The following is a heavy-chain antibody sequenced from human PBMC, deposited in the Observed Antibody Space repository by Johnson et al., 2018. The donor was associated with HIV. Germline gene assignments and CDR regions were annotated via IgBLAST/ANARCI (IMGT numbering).Heavy chain of an antibody. CDR1: GFTVSSYY. CDR2: LFSGGSI. V-gene: IGHV3-66*01. J-gene: IGHJ3*02. D-gene: IGHD5-24*01. CDR3: ARACRDGYTCDAFDI. Sequence: VQLVESGGGLVQPGGSLRLSCAASGFTVSSYYMSWVRQAPGKGLEWVSVLFSGGSIYFADSVKGIFTISRDNSKNTLYLQMNSLRAEDTAVYYCARACRDGYTCDAFDIWGQGTMVTVSS.